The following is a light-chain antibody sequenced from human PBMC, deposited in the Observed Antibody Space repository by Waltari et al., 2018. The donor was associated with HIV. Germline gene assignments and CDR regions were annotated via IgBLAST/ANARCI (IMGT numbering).Light chain of an antibody. CDR1: SSDIGNSNL. CDR2: EVT. CDR3: CSYASSGTLVV. J-gene: IGLJ2*01. Sequence: QSALTQPASVSGSPGQSISISCTQASSDIGNSNLVSWYQHHTGRAPKLLIVEVTKRPSGVSNRFSGSKSGNTASLTISDLQAEDEADYYCCSYASSGTLVVFGGGTRVTVL. V-gene: IGLV2-23*02.